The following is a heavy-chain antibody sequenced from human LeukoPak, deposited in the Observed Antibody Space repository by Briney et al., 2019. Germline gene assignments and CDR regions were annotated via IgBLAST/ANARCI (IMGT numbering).Heavy chain of an antibody. CDR1: GFTFSTYT. D-gene: IGHD3-10*01. CDR2: ISSSSSTI. Sequence: GGSLRLSCAASGFTFSTYTMSWVRQAPGKGLEWVSYISSSSSTIYYADSVKGRFTISRDNAKNSLYLQMNSLRAEDTAVYYCARDPQFVRGDYYFDYWGQGTLVTVSS. CDR3: ARDPQFVRGDYYFDY. V-gene: IGHV3-48*01. J-gene: IGHJ4*02.